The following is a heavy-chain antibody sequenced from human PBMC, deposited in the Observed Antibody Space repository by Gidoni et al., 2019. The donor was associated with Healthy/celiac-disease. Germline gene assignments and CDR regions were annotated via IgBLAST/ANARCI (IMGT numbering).Heavy chain of an antibody. J-gene: IGHJ4*02. CDR1: GGSISSGGYY. D-gene: IGHD3-10*02. Sequence: QVQLQESGPGLVKPSQPLSLTCTVSGGSISSGGYYWSWIRQHPGKGLEWIGYIYYSGSTYYTPSLKSRVTISVDTSKNQFSLKLSSVTAADTAVYYCATWEGLFEKNDYWGQGTLVTVSS. CDR3: ATWEGLFEKNDY. V-gene: IGHV4-31*03. CDR2: IYYSGST.